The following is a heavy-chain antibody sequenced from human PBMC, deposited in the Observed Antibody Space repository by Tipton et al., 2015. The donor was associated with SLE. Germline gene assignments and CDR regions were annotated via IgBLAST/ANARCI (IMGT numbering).Heavy chain of an antibody. Sequence: TLSLTCTVSGGSLSSSYHFWDWIRQSPGKGLEWIGGIYHSGITDYNPSLKSRVTISVDTSKNQFPLKLSSVTAADTAVYYCARGGLYWLDWGQGTLVTVSS. V-gene: IGHV4-39*06. J-gene: IGHJ4*02. CDR1: GGSLSSSYHF. CDR3: ARGGLYWLD. D-gene: IGHD2-8*02. CDR2: IYHSGIT.